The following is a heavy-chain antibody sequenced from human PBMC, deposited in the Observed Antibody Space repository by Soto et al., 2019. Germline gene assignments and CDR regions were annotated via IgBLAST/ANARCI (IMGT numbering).Heavy chain of an antibody. D-gene: IGHD3-10*01. Sequence: PSETLSLTCTVSGGSISSYYCSWIRQSAGKGLEWIGRIDTSGTTNYNPSLKSRVTMSVDASKNQFSLNLSSVTAADTAVYYCARGPRGYVYYHGMDVPGQGTTVTVSS. J-gene: IGHJ6*02. V-gene: IGHV4-4*07. CDR2: IDTSGTT. CDR1: GGSISSYY. CDR3: ARGPRGYVYYHGMDV.